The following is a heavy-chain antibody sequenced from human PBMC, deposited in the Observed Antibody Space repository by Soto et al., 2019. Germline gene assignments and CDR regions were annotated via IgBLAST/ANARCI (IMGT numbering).Heavy chain of an antibody. Sequence: PSETLSLTCTASGDSISRRSYYWGWIRQPPGKGLEWIGSIYYSGSTYNNPSLKSRVTISVDTSKNQFSLKLGSVTAADTAVYYCARHPSYYEILPGFYYHIFSFARWGRGTLLPISS. CDR1: GDSISRRSYY. J-gene: IGHJ4*02. D-gene: IGHD3-9*01. V-gene: IGHV4-39*01. CDR3: ARHPSYYEILPGFYYHIFSFAR. CDR2: IYYSGST.